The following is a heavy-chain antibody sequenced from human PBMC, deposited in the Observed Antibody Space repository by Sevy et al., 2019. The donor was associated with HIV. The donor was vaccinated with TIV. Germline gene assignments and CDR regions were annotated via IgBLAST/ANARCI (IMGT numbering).Heavy chain of an antibody. Sequence: ASVKVSCKASGYTFTGYYMHWVRQAPGQGLEWMGRINPNSGGTNYAQKFQGRVTMTRDTSISTAYMELSRLRSDDTAVYYCARGGYFDWLREGDWYYFDYWGQGTLVTVSS. V-gene: IGHV1-2*06. D-gene: IGHD3-9*01. CDR2: INPNSGGT. CDR3: ARGGYFDWLREGDWYYFDY. CDR1: GYTFTGYY. J-gene: IGHJ4*02.